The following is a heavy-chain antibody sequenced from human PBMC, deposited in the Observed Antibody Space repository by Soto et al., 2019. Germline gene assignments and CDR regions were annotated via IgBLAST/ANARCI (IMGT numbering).Heavy chain of an antibody. J-gene: IGHJ6*02. Sequence: GGSLRLSCAASGFTFSSYGMHWVRQAPGKGLEWVAVISYDGSNKYYADSVKGRFTISRDNSKNTLYLQMNSLRAEDTAVYYCAKDIVVVPAAHLDYYYYYGMDVWGQGTRVTVSS. CDR3: AKDIVVVPAAHLDYYYYYGMDV. D-gene: IGHD2-2*01. CDR2: ISYDGSNK. CDR1: GFTFSSYG. V-gene: IGHV3-30*18.